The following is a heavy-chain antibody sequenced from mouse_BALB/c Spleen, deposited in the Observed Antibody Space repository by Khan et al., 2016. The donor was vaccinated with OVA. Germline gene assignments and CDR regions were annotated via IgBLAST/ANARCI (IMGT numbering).Heavy chain of an antibody. CDR3: ARDYGSSYAMDY. V-gene: IGHV3-2*02. J-gene: IGHJ4*01. CDR1: GYSITSDYA. Sequence: EVQLKESGPGLVKPSQSLSLTCTVTGYSITSDYAWNWIRQFPGNKLEWMGYISYSGSTSYNPSLKSRISITRDTSKNQFFLQLNSVTTEDTATDYCARDYGSSYAMDYWGQGTSVTVSS. CDR2: ISYSGST. D-gene: IGHD1-1*01.